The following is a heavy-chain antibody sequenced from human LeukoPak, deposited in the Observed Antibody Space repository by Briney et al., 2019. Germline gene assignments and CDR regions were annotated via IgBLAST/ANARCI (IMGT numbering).Heavy chain of an antibody. CDR3: AEARDGGAMSLRSWFYFDY. Sequence: LPGGSLRLSCAASGFTFSSYAMPWVRQAPGKGLEWVAAISYDGSNKYYADSVKGRFTISRDNSKNTLYLQMNSLRAEDTAVYYCAEARDGGAMSLRSWFYFDYWGQGTLVTVSS. V-gene: IGHV3-30*04. CDR2: ISYDGSNK. J-gene: IGHJ4*02. CDR1: GFTFSSYA. D-gene: IGHD3-16*01.